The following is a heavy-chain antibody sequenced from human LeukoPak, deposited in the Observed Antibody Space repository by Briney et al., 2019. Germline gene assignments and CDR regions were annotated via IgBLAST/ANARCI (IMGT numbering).Heavy chain of an antibody. D-gene: IGHD3-22*01. J-gene: IGHJ4*02. CDR2: FDPEDGET. V-gene: IGHV1-24*01. Sequence: ASVKVSCKVSGYTLTELSMHWVRQAPGKGLEWMGGFDPEDGETIYAQKFQGRVTMTEDTSTDTAYMELGSLRSEDTAVYYCATGQEDYYDSSGPRGPYFDYWGQGTLVTVSS. CDR1: GYTLTELS. CDR3: ATGQEDYYDSSGPRGPYFDY.